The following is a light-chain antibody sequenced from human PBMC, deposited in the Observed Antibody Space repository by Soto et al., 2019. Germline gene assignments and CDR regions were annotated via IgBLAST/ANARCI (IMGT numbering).Light chain of an antibody. Sequence: DIQMTQSPSSLSASVGDRVTITCRASQSISHYLAWYQQKPGKAPKLLIYDASSLEGGIPSRFSGSGSGTKFTLTISSLQPADFATYYCQQYNSELTFGQGTKLGIK. CDR3: QQYNSELT. V-gene: IGKV1-5*01. J-gene: IGKJ2*01. CDR1: QSISHY. CDR2: DAS.